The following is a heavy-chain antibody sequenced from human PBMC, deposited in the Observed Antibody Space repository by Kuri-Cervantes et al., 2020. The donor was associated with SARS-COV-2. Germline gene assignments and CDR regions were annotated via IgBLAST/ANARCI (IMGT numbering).Heavy chain of an antibody. Sequence: ESLKISCAASGFTFSSYSMNWVRQAPGKGLEWIGEINHSGSTNYNPSLKSRVTISVDTSKNQFSLKLSSVTAADTAVYYCASLMITIFGVVIPDDAFDIWGQGTMVTVSS. D-gene: IGHD3-3*01. V-gene: IGHV4-34*01. CDR1: GFTFSSYS. CDR3: ASLMITIFGVVIPDDAFDI. CDR2: INHSGST. J-gene: IGHJ3*02.